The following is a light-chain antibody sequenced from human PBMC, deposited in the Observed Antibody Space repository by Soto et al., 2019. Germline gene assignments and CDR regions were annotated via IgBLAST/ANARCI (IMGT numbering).Light chain of an antibody. CDR3: RQVHSYPLT. CDR2: AAS. J-gene: IGKJ4*01. CDR1: QGISRY. V-gene: IGKV1-9*01. Sequence: DIQLTQSPSFLSASVGDRVTITCRASQGISRYLAWYQQKPGKAPKLLIYAASTLQSGVPSRFSCSESGTEFTLSISSRQPEDFATYYCRQVHSYPLTFGGGTKVEIK.